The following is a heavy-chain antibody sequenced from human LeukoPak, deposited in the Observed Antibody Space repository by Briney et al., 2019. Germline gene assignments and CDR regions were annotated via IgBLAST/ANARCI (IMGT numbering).Heavy chain of an antibody. D-gene: IGHD3-10*02. CDR1: GSTFSNYW. J-gene: IGHJ6*02. Sequence: GGSLRLSCAASGSTFSNYWMSWVRQAPGKGLEWVANIRQDGNEKYYVDSVKGRFTISRDNAKISLYLQMNSLRAEDTAIYYCARDVRLRSMDVWGQGTTVTVSS. V-gene: IGHV3-7*03. CDR2: IRQDGNEK. CDR3: ARDVRLRSMDV.